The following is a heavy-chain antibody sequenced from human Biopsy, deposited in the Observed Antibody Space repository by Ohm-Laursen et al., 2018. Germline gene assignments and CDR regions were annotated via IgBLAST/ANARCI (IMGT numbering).Heavy chain of an antibody. Sequence: TLSLTCTVSGGSISDSTYHWGWIRQSPGKGLEWIGNIYYSGNTDSSTSLKSRVTISVDTSNNQFTLKLRTVTAADTAVYYCARQVDFWSGYVDYWGQGTLVAVSS. J-gene: IGHJ4*02. CDR3: ARQVDFWSGYVDY. V-gene: IGHV4-39*01. D-gene: IGHD3-3*01. CDR1: GGSISDSTYH. CDR2: IYYSGNT.